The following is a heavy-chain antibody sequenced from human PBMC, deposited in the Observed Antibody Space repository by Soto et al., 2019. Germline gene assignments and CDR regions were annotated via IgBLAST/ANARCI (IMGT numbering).Heavy chain of an antibody. D-gene: IGHD3-16*01. CDR2: IYHSGST. CDR3: ARRYGWALDI. J-gene: IGHJ3*02. V-gene: IGHV4-4*02. CDR1: GGSISTSNL. Sequence: SETLSLTCAVSGGSISTSNLWTWVRQPPGKGLEWIGEIYHSGSTNYNPSLKSRVTISVDKSKNQFSLKLNSVTAADTAVYYCARRYGWALDIWGQGTMVTVSS.